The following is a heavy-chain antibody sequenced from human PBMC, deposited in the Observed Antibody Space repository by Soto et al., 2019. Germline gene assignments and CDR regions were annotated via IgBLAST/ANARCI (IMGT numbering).Heavy chain of an antibody. CDR1: GFTFNTYW. CDR3: ARDGHGYPD. Sequence: EVQLVDSGGDLVQSGGSLRLSCTASGFTFNTYWMSWVRQAPGRGLEWVANIKEDGSEKYYVDSVNGRFTISRDNAKNSMYLQMNSRRADDTAVYYCARDGHGYPDWGQGTLVTVSS. J-gene: IGHJ4*02. D-gene: IGHD5-12*01. V-gene: IGHV3-7*04. CDR2: IKEDGSEK.